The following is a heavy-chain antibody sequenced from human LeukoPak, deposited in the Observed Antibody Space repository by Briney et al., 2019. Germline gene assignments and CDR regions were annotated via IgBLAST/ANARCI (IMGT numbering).Heavy chain of an antibody. CDR1: GYTFTSYG. Sequence: GASVKVSCKASGYTFTSYGISWVRQAPGQGLEWMGWISAYNGNTNYAQKLQGRVTMTTDTSTSTAYMELRSLRSDDTAVYYCARGEWRPMVRAQNWFDPWGQGTLVTVSS. CDR3: ARGEWRPMVRAQNWFDP. D-gene: IGHD3-10*01. V-gene: IGHV1-18*01. CDR2: ISAYNGNT. J-gene: IGHJ5*02.